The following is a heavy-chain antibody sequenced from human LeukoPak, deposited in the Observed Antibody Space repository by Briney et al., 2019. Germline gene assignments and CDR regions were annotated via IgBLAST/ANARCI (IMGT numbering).Heavy chain of an antibody. CDR3: ARHPGKVTNDWYFDL. Sequence: ASVQVSCKASGYTFTGYYMHWVRPAPGQGLEWMGWINPNSGGTNYAQKFQGRVTMTRDTSITTAYMELSRLSSDDTAVYYCARHPGKVTNDWYFDLWGRGTLVTVSS. CDR2: INPNSGGT. J-gene: IGHJ2*01. V-gene: IGHV1-2*02. CDR1: GYTFTGYY. D-gene: IGHD4-23*01.